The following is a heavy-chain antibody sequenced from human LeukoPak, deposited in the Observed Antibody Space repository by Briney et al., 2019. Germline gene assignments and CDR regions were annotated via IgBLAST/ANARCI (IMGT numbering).Heavy chain of an antibody. CDR3: ARSYGDYSNWFDP. V-gene: IGHV1-69*13. CDR2: IIPIFGTA. Sequence: SVKVSCKASGGTFSSYAISWVRQAPGQGLEWMGGIIPIFGTANYAQKFQGRVTITADESTSTAYMELSSLRSEDTAVYYCARSYGDYSNWFDPWGQGTLVTVSS. J-gene: IGHJ5*02. CDR1: GGTFSSYA. D-gene: IGHD4-17*01.